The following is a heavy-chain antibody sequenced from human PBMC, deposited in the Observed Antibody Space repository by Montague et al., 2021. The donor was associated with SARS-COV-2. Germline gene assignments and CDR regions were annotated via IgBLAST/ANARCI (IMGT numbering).Heavy chain of an antibody. Sequence: SETLSLTCTVSGGSITDYSWTWIRQPPGKALEWIGYVFKSGGTSYNPSLKSRVTMSVDTSKSHFSLRLTSVTAADTAVYYCARRASSFDNWLDLWGQGALVTVSS. CDR3: ARRASSFDNWLDL. V-gene: IGHV4-59*08. J-gene: IGHJ5*02. D-gene: IGHD3-10*01. CDR2: VFKSGGT. CDR1: GGSITDYS.